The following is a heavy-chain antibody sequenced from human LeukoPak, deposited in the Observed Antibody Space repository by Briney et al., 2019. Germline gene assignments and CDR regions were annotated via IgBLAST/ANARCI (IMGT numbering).Heavy chain of an antibody. V-gene: IGHV1-46*01. D-gene: IGHD3-22*01. J-gene: IGHJ4*02. Sequence: ASVKVSCKASGYTFTGYYMHWVRQAPGQGLEWMGLINPSGTNTNYAQKFRGRVTMTTDTSTSTAYMELRSLRSDDTAVYYRARDFHSSGYYHYFHYWGQGTLVTVSS. CDR1: GYTFTGYY. CDR3: ARDFHSSGYYHYFHY. CDR2: INPSGTNT.